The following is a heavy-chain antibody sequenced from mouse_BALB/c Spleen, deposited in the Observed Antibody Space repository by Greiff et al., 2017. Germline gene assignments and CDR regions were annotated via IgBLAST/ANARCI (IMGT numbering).Heavy chain of an antibody. V-gene: IGHV5-6-3*01. J-gene: IGHJ2*01. CDR3: AREGYDGNFDY. CDR1: GFTFSSYG. D-gene: IGHD2-1*01. CDR2: INSNGGST. Sequence: DVKLVESGGGLVQPGGSLKLSCAASGFTFSSYGMSWVRQTPDKRLELVATINSNGGSTYYPDSVKGRFTISRDNAKNTLYLQMSSLKSEDTAMYDCAREGYDGNFDYWGQGTTLTVSS.